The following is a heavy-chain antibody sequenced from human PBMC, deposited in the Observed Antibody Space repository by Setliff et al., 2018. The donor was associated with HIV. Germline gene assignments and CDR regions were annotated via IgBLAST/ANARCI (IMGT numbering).Heavy chain of an antibody. V-gene: IGHV4-61*09. J-gene: IGHJ5*02. CDR2: IYVGGSV. Sequence: SETLSLTCTVSGGSMNSDSYSWTWLRQPAGKGPELIGHIYVGGSVIYNPSLASRVTISKVPSKNQFSLDLSSVTAADTAKYYCARAKTIGVSAVFFDPWGQGRPVTVSS. CDR3: ARAKTIGVSAVFFDP. CDR1: GGSMNSDSYS. D-gene: IGHD3-3*01.